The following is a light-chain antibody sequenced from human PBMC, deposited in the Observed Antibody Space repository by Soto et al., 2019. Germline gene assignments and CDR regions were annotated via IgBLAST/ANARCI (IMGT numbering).Light chain of an antibody. CDR1: QSVYSNY. V-gene: IGKV3-20*01. CDR2: GAS. Sequence: IVLTQSTGTLALSPGERATLSCRASQSVYSNYLAWYQQKPGQAPRLLIYGASSRATGIPDRFSGSGSGTDFTLTISRLEPEDFAVYFCQQYGSSLRTFGQGTNLEIK. J-gene: IGKJ2*01. CDR3: QQYGSSLRT.